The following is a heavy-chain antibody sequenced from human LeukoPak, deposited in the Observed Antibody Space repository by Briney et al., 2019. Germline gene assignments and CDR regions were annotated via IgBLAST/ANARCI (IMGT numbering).Heavy chain of an antibody. CDR3: AREDGYNSED. J-gene: IGHJ4*02. CDR2: IIPILGIA. V-gene: IGHV1-69*04. Sequence: ASVKVSCKASGGTFSSYAISWVRQAPGQGPEWMGRIIPILGIANYAQKFQGRVTITADKSTSTAYMELSSLRSEDTAVYYCAREDGYNSEDWGQGTLVTVSS. CDR1: GGTFSSYA. D-gene: IGHD5-24*01.